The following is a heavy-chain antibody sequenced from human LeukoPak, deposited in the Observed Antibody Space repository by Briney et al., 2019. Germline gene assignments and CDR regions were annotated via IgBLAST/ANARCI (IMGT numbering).Heavy chain of an antibody. D-gene: IGHD3/OR15-3a*01. Sequence: GGSLRLSCAAPGFTFSSYWMNWVRQAPGKGREWVANIKQDGNERYYVDSAKGRFTISRDNAKNSLYLQMNSLGAEDTAVYYCARGPWTARDYFDYWGHGTLVTVSS. CDR2: IKQDGNER. J-gene: IGHJ4*01. V-gene: IGHV3-7*03. CDR3: ARGPWTARDYFDY. CDR1: GFTFSSYW.